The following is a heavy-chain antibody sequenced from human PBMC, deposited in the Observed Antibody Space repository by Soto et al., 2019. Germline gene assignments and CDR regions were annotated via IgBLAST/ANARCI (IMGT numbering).Heavy chain of an antibody. CDR2: IFSNDEK. V-gene: IGHV2-26*01. J-gene: IGHJ6*02. CDR3: ARIPHTIFGAHDIPDYYYYGMDV. D-gene: IGHD3-3*01. CDR1: GFSLSNARMG. Sequence: SGPTLVNPTETLTLTCTVSGFSLSNARMGVSWIRQPPGKALEWLAHIFSNDEKSYSTSLKSRLTISKDTSKSQVVLTMTNMDPVDTATYYCARIPHTIFGAHDIPDYYYYGMDVWGQGTTVTVSS.